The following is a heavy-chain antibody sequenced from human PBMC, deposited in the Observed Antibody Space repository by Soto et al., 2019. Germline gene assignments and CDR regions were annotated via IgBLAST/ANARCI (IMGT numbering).Heavy chain of an antibody. CDR1: GYSFTHYG. J-gene: IGHJ4*02. D-gene: IGHD2-2*01. V-gene: IGHV1-18*04. CDR3: ARDGRRTCTSSTCYYFDY. Sequence: QVQLVQSGAEVKEPGASVKVSCKASGYSFTHYGFSWVRQAPGQGLEWMAWTSADNGDTNYAPKLQGRVTLTTDTSTGTAYMELRSLRSDDTAVYYCARDGRRTCTSSTCYYFDYWGQGTLVSVSS. CDR2: TSADNGDT.